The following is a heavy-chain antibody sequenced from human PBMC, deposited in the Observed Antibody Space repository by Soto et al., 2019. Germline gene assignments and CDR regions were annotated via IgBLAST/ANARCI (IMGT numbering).Heavy chain of an antibody. CDR3: ARGSSWAHFDY. D-gene: IGHD6-13*01. CDR1: GYTFTRYA. Sequence: QVQLVQSGAEVKKPGASVKVSCKPSGYTFTRYAIHWVRQAPGQGLEWMGWINTAKDNTQYSQNYQGRVTITRDTPASIVHMEGSSLRSEDTAGYYCARGSSWAHFDYWGQGTLVTVSS. J-gene: IGHJ4*02. V-gene: IGHV1-3*04. CDR2: INTAKDNT.